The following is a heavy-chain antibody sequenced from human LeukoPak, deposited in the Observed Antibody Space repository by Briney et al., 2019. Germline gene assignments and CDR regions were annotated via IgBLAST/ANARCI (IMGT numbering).Heavy chain of an antibody. CDR3: ARVRAGVRYFDY. J-gene: IGHJ4*02. V-gene: IGHV3-7*01. CDR1: GFTFSSYA. CDR2: IKQDGSEK. Sequence: GGSLRLSCAASGFTFSSYAMSWVRQAPGKGLEWVANIKQDGSEKYYVDSVKGRFIISRDNAKNSLYLQMNSLRAEDTAVYYCARVRAGVRYFDYWGQGTLVTVSS. D-gene: IGHD4-17*01.